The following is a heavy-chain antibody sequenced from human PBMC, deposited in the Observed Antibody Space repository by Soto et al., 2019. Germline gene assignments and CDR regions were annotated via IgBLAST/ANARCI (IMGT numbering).Heavy chain of an antibody. CDR2: INAGNGNR. CDR3: AKDRAYLRFFDL. Sequence: QVQLVQSGAEMKKPGASVKLSCKASGYTFTHYAIHWVRQAPGQGLEWMGWINAGNGNRKYSQKFQGRVSITGDTSASTVYMEPSGLKSEDTGVYFCAKDRAYLRFFDLWGQGTLVTVSS. V-gene: IGHV1-3*01. CDR1: GYTFTHYA. J-gene: IGHJ4*02. D-gene: IGHD3-10*01.